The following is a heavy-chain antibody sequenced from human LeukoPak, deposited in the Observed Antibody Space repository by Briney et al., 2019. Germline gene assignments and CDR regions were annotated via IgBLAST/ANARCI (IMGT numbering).Heavy chain of an antibody. CDR1: GYTFTSHY. J-gene: IGHJ6*03. V-gene: IGHV1-46*01. CDR3: ARGSCSSTSCFDYYYQMDV. Sequence: ASVKVSCKASGYTFTSHYMHWVRQAPGQGLEWMGVINPSGGSTSCAQKFQGRVTMTRDTSTSTVYMELSRLRSEDTAVFYCARGSCSSTSCFDYYYQMDVWGKGTTVTVSS. CDR2: INPSGGST. D-gene: IGHD2-2*01.